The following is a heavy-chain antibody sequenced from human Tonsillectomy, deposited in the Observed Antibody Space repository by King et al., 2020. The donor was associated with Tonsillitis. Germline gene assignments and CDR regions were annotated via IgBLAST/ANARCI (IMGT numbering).Heavy chain of an antibody. CDR1: GGSISIHY. J-gene: IGHJ4*02. CDR2: IYYSGST. Sequence: VQLQESGPGLVKPSETLSLTCTVSGGSISIHYWSWIRQPPGKGLEWIVYIYYSGSTNYNPSLKSRITISVDTSKNQFSLKLSSFTATDTAVYYCASSFVATGNVVFDYWGQGTLVTVSS. V-gene: IGHV4-59*08. D-gene: IGHD5-12*01. CDR3: ASSFVATGNVVFDY.